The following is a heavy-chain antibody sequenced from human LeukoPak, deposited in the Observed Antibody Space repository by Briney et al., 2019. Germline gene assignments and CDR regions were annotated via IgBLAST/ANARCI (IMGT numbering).Heavy chain of an antibody. D-gene: IGHD3-22*01. CDR3: ARDGGSSGYYWGYFDY. CDR1: GFTFSNYW. CDR2: IKQDGSEK. V-gene: IGHV3-7*01. Sequence: PGGSLGLSCAASGFTFSNYWMSWVRQAPGKGLEWVANIKQDGSEKYYVDSVKGRFTISRDNAKNSLYLQMNSLRAEDTAVYYCARDGGSSGYYWGYFDYWGQGTLVTVSS. J-gene: IGHJ4*02.